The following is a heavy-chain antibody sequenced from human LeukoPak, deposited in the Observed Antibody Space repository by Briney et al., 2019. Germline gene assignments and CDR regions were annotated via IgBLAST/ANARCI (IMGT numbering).Heavy chain of an antibody. V-gene: IGHV3-15*01. CDR2: IPSKTDGGTT. CDR3: TTELGASVRSGEDPLVDY. D-gene: IGHD3-10*01. J-gene: IGHJ4*02. CDR1: GITFSKAW. Sequence: NTGGSLRLSCAASGITFSKAWLTWVRQTPGKGLEWVGRIPSKTDGGTTDYAAPVSGRFTISRDDSKNTVYLQMNSLKTEDTAFYHGTTELGASVRSGEDPLVDYWGQGTLVTVSS.